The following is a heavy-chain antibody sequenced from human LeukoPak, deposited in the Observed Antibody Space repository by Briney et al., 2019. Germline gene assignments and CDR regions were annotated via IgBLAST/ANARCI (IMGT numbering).Heavy chain of an antibody. J-gene: IGHJ4*02. CDR1: GFTFSSYG. CDR2: VSYAGDYK. Sequence: GGSLRLSCAASGFTFSSYGMHWVRQAPGKGLEWVAVVSYAGDYKFSADSVKGRFTISRDNSKNTLYLQMSSLRAEDTAVYYCAKDAGSGTYSDGYYFDYWGQGTLVTVSS. CDR3: AKDAGSGTYSDGYYFDY. V-gene: IGHV3-30*18. D-gene: IGHD3-10*01.